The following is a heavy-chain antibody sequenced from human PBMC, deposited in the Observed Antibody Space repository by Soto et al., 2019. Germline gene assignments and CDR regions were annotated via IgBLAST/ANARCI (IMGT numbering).Heavy chain of an antibody. D-gene: IGHD3-22*01. CDR3: ARGDGDYYDGNGYLGRH. Sequence: EVQLVESWGGIVQPGGSLRLSCAASGFTFSSYWMHWVRQAPGRGLVWVSRINSDGSRTSYADSAKGRFTISRDNAKNTVYLQMNSLRAEDTAVYYCARGDGDYYDGNGYLGRHWGQGTLVTVSS. CDR1: GFTFSSYW. CDR2: INSDGSRT. V-gene: IGHV3-74*01. J-gene: IGHJ4*02.